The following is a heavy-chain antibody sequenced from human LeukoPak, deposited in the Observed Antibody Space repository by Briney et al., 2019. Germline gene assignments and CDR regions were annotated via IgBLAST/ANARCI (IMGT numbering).Heavy chain of an antibody. CDR1: GFTFDDYA. D-gene: IGHD3-3*01. J-gene: IGHJ4*02. CDR3: AKGTPLEWLSDY. Sequence: GGSLRLSCAASGFTFDDYAMHWVRQAPGKGLEWVSLISGDGGSTCYADSVKGRFTITRDNSKNSLYLQMNSLRTEDTALYYCAKGTPLEWLSDYWGQGTLVTVSS. V-gene: IGHV3-43*02. CDR2: ISGDGGST.